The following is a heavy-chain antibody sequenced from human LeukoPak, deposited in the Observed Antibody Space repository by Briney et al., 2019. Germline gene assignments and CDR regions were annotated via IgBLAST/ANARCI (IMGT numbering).Heavy chain of an antibody. CDR3: ATDLGSSRPNF. J-gene: IGHJ4*02. CDR2: IKQDGSEK. Sequence: GGSLRLSCAASGFSFSTYWMSWVRQAPGKGLEWVANIKQDGSEKYYVDSAKGRFTISRDNAKNSLYLQMNSLTAEDTAVYYWATDLGSSRPNFWGQGILVTVSS. CDR1: GFSFSTYW. V-gene: IGHV3-7*01. D-gene: IGHD6-13*01.